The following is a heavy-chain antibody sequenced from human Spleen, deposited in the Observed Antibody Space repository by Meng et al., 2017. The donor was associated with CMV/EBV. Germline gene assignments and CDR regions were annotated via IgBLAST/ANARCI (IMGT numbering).Heavy chain of an antibody. Sequence: SVKVSCKASGGTFSSYAISWVRQAPGQGLEWMGGIIPIFGTANYAQKLQGRVTMTRNTSISTAYMELSSLRSEDTAVYYCARSSSSSYYNWFDPWGQGTLVTVSS. CDR3: ARSSSSSYYNWFDP. CDR1: GGTFSSYA. J-gene: IGHJ5*02. V-gene: IGHV1-69*05. D-gene: IGHD6-6*01. CDR2: IIPIFGTA.